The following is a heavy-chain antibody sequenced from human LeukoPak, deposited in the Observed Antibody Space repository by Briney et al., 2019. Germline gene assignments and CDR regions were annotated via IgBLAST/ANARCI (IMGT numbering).Heavy chain of an antibody. D-gene: IGHD5-18*01. CDR3: ARDLGYSYGTPYFYYGMDV. J-gene: IGHJ6*04. Sequence: GRSLRLSCAASGFTFNSYDMHWVRQAPGKGLEWVAVISYDRSNKYYVDSVKGRFTISRDNSKNTLYLQMNSLRAEDTAVYYCARDLGYSYGTPYFYYGMDVWGKGTTVTVSS. CDR2: ISYDRSNK. V-gene: IGHV3-30*03. CDR1: GFTFNSYD.